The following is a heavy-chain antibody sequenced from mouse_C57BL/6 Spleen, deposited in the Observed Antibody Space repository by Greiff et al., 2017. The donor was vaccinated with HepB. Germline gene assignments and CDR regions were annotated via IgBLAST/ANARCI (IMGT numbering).Heavy chain of an antibody. J-gene: IGHJ3*01. CDR1: GYTFTSYW. CDR3: ARWDYYGYDGAY. Sequence: QVQLQQPGAELVKPGASVKMSCTASGYTFTSYWITWVKQRPVQGLEWIGDIYPGSGSTNYNEKFKSKATLTVDTSSSTAYMQLSSLTSEDAAVYYCARWDYYGYDGAYWGQGTLVTVSA. V-gene: IGHV1-55*01. D-gene: IGHD2-2*01. CDR2: IYPGSGST.